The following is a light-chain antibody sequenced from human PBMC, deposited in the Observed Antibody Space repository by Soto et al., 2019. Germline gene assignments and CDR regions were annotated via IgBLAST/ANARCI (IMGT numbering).Light chain of an antibody. Sequence: EIVLTQSRGALSLSPGERATLSCRAKSVISSNLAWYQQKPGQAPRLLIYGAPSRATGIPDRFSGSGSGTDFTLTISRLEPEDFAVYYCQQYGSSRWTFGQGTKVDIK. CDR2: GAP. V-gene: IGKV3-20*01. J-gene: IGKJ1*01. CDR3: QQYGSSRWT. CDR1: SVISSN.